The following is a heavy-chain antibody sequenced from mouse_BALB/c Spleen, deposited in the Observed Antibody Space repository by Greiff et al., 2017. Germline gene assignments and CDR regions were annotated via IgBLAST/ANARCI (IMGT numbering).Heavy chain of an antibody. CDR3: ARWEYGNYYAMDY. J-gene: IGHJ4*01. CDR2: ISSGSSTN. Sequence: EVKVVESGGGLVQPGGSRKLSCAASGFTFSSFGMYWVRQAPEKGLEWVAYISSGSSTNYYADTVKGRFTISRDNPKNTLFLQMTSLRSEDTAMYYCARWEYGNYYAMDYWGQGTSVTVSS. CDR1: GFTFSSFG. D-gene: IGHD2-10*02. V-gene: IGHV5-17*02.